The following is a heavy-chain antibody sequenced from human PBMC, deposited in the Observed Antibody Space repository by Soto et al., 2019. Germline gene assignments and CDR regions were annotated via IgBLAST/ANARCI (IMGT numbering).Heavy chain of an antibody. J-gene: IGHJ4*02. CDR1: GGSINSYY. D-gene: IGHD3-22*01. Sequence: LSLTCTVSGGSINSYYWSWIRQSAGKGLEWIGRVYSSGSTFYNPSLKSRLTMSVDTPNNQFSLKLSSVTAADTAVYSCARDKGDSRIDYWGRGTMVTVSS. CDR3: ARDKGDSRIDY. V-gene: IGHV4-4*07. CDR2: VYSSGST.